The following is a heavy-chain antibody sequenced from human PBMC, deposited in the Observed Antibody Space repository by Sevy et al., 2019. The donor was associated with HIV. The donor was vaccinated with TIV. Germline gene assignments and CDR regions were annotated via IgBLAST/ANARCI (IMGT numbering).Heavy chain of an antibody. V-gene: IGHV4-31*03. J-gene: IGHJ6*02. CDR1: GGSISSGGYY. Sequence: SETMSLTCTVSGGSISSGGYYWSWIRQHPGQGLEWIGYIYYSGSTYYNPSLKSRVTISVDTSKNQFSLKLSSVTAADTAEYYCARDRRLVYYYYGMDVWGQGTTVTVSS. CDR3: ARDRRLVYYYYGMDV. CDR2: IYYSGST.